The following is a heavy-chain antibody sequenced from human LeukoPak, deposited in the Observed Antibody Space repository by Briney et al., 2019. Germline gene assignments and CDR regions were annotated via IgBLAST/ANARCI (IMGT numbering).Heavy chain of an antibody. CDR3: AKDLGDSSGLIDYYFDY. CDR1: GFTFSSYG. CDR2: ISYDGSSK. Sequence: SGGSLRLSCAASGFTFSSYGMHWVRQAPGKGLEWVAVISYDGSSKYYADSVKGRFTISRDNSKNTLYLQMNSLRAEDTAVYYCAKDLGDSSGLIDYYFDYWGQGTLVTVSS. V-gene: IGHV3-30*18. D-gene: IGHD3-22*01. J-gene: IGHJ4*02.